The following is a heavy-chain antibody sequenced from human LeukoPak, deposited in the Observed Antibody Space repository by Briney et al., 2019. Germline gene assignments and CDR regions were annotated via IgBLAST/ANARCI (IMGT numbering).Heavy chain of an antibody. V-gene: IGHV4-30-2*01. D-gene: IGHD6-13*01. CDR1: GGSISSGGYY. CDR3: AREAAAGPFKVDY. CDR2: IYHSGST. Sequence: SQTLSLTCRVSGGSISSGGYYWSWIRQPPGKGLEWIGYIYHSGSTYYNPSLKSRVTISVDRSKNQFFLKLSSVTAADTAVYYCAREAAAGPFKVDYWGQGTLVTVSS. J-gene: IGHJ4*02.